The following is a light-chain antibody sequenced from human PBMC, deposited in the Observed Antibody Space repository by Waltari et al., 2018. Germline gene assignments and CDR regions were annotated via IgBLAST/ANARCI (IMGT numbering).Light chain of an antibody. CDR1: SSDVGGYKY. CDR3: SSYTSSRTWV. CDR2: DVS. J-gene: IGLJ3*02. V-gene: IGLV2-14*01. Sequence: QSALTQPASVSGSPGQSITISCTGTSSDVGGYKYVSWYQEHPGEAPKLMIYDVSKRPAGVSNRFSGSRDGNTASLTISGLQAEDEADYYCSSYTSSRTWVFGGGTKLTVL.